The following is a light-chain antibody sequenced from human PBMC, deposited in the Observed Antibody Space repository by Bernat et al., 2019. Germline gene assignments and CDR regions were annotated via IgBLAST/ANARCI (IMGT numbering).Light chain of an antibody. CDR2: TTS. Sequence: DIQLTQSPSSLSASVGDRVTITCRASQDVSVYLNWYQQTPGKVPKLLIYTTSNLQSGAPSRFSGSRSGTEFTLTIDSLHPEDFATYYCQQTYATPRTFGQVTKVEIK. J-gene: IGKJ1*01. CDR1: QDVSVY. V-gene: IGKV1-39*01. CDR3: QQTYATPRT.